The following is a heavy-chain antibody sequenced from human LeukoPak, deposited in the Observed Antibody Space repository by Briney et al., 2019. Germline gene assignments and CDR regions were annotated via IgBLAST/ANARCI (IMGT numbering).Heavy chain of an antibody. D-gene: IGHD3-10*01. J-gene: IGHJ4*02. CDR3: ARDLRYYYGSGSYRDY. CDR1: GFTFSIYS. V-gene: IGHV3-21*01. Sequence: KPGGSLRLSCAATGFTFSIYSMNWVRQAPGKGLEWVSSISSGSSYISYADSVKGRFTISRDNAKNSLYLQMNSLRAEDTAVYYCARDLRYYYGSGSYRDYWGQGTLVTVSS. CDR2: ISSGSSYI.